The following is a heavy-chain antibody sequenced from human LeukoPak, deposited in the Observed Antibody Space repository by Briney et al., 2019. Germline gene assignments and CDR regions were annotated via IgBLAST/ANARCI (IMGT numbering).Heavy chain of an antibody. CDR1: GFTFSNHG. J-gene: IGHJ4*02. CDR3: ARVVGADYDFWSGYFDY. Sequence: GGSLRLSCAASGFTFSNHGMNWVRQAPGKGLEWVSYISSSGSTIYYADSVKGRFTISRDNAKNSLYLQMNSLRAEDTAVYYCARVVGADYDFWSGYFDYWGQGTLVTVSS. D-gene: IGHD3-3*01. CDR2: ISSSGSTI. V-gene: IGHV3-48*04.